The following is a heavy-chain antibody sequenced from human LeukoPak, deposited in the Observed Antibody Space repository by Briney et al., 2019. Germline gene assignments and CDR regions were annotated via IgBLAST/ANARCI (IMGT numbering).Heavy chain of an antibody. J-gene: IGHJ4*02. CDR1: GYTFTSYY. CDR3: ATPGGIVGATVPFDY. CDR2: INPSGGST. Sequence: ASVEVSCKASGYTFTSYYMHWVRQAPGQGLEWMGIINPSGGSTSYAQKFQGRVTMTRDTSTSTVYMELSSLRSEDTAVYYCATPGGIVGATVPFDYWGQGTLVTVSS. V-gene: IGHV1-46*01. D-gene: IGHD1-26*01.